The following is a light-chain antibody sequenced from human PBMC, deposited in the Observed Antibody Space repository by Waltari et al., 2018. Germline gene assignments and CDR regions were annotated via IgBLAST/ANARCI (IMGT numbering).Light chain of an antibody. J-gene: IGKJ4*01. Sequence: EIVMTQSPATLSVSPGERATLSCRASQSVASNLAWYQQKPGQAPRLLIYGASTRATGIPARFSGSGSGTEFTLTISSLQSEEFAVYFCQQYNNWPDTFGGGTKVEIK. V-gene: IGKV3-15*01. CDR2: GAS. CDR1: QSVASN. CDR3: QQYNNWPDT.